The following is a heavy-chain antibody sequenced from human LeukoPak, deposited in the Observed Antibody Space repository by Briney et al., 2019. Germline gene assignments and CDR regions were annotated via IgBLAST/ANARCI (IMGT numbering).Heavy chain of an antibody. CDR3: STGMLRGLAPVFLDY. Sequence: SETLSLTCAVYGGSFSGYYWGWIRQPPGKGLEWIGSIYYSGTTHYNPSLESRVTISLDTSKNQFSLNLRSVTAADTAVYYCSTGMLRGLAPVFLDYWGQGTLVTVSS. J-gene: IGHJ4*02. V-gene: IGHV4-34*07. CDR2: IYYSGTT. D-gene: IGHD3-10*01. CDR1: GGSFSGYY.